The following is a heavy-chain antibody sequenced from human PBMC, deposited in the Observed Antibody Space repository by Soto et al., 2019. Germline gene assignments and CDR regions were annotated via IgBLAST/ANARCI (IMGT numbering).Heavy chain of an antibody. CDR1: GGSLSNYG. V-gene: IGHV1-69*12. Sequence: QVQLVQSGAEVKKPGSSVKVSCKASGGSLSNYGISWVRQAPGQGLEWMGAILPVFGTPNYEQKFQDRVTITADESTTTVYREVRSLTSEDTAVYYCARGDATKIVVTTYYAMDVWGQGTTVTVSS. CDR2: ILPVFGTP. J-gene: IGHJ6*02. CDR3: ARGDATKIVVTTYYAMDV. D-gene: IGHD3-22*01.